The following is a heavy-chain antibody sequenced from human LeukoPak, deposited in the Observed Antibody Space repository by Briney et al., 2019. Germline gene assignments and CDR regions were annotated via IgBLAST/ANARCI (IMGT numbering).Heavy chain of an antibody. J-gene: IGHJ3*02. CDR3: AKEVEQQLVRVGAFDI. D-gene: IGHD6-13*01. V-gene: IGHV3-23*01. CDR1: GFTFSSYA. CDR2: TSGSGGST. Sequence: PGGSLRLSCAASGFTFSSYAMSWVRQAPGKGLEWVSATSGSGGSTYYADSVKGRFTISRDNSKNTLYLQMNSLRAEDTAVYYCAKEVEQQLVRVGAFDIWGQGTMVTVSS.